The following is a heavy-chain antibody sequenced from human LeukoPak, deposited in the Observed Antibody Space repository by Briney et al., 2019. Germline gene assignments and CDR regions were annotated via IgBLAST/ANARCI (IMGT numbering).Heavy chain of an antibody. CDR2: ITGSGGIT. J-gene: IGHJ4*02. D-gene: IGHD3-9*01. Sequence: GGSLRLSCVASGFTFSNDAMSWVRQAPGKGLEWVSAITGSGGITYYADSVKGRFTISRDNSKNTLYLQMNSLRAEDTAVYYCAKWGDYDVLTGYYDPDYWGQGTLVTVSS. CDR3: AKWGDYDVLTGYYDPDY. V-gene: IGHV3-23*01. CDR1: GFTFSNDA.